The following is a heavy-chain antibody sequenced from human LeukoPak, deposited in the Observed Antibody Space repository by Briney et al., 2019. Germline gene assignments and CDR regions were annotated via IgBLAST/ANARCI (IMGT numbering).Heavy chain of an antibody. Sequence: SETLSLTCTVSGGSISSYYWSWIRQPPGKGLEWIGYIYYSGSTNYNPSLKSRVTISVDTSKNQFSLKLSSVTAADTAVYYCARDRDYCTNGVWPCYYYYGIDVWGQGTTVTVSS. J-gene: IGHJ6*02. CDR1: GGSISSYY. D-gene: IGHD2-8*01. V-gene: IGHV4-59*01. CDR3: ARDRDYCTNGVWPCYYYYGIDV. CDR2: IYYSGST.